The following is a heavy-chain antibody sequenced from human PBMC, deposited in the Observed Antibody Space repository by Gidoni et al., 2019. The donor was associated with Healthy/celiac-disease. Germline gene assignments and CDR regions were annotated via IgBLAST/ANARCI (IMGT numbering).Heavy chain of an antibody. D-gene: IGHD3-10*01. CDR2: ISGSGGST. Sequence: EVPLLASGGGLVQPGGSLRISCATSDITFSSYAMSWVRQAPGKGLEWGSDISGSGGSTDSAESEKGQFTISRDNTKNTLYVQMKCLRARDTAVYYGAPPPGGDAFDIWGQGTMVTVSS. V-gene: IGHV3-23*01. J-gene: IGHJ3*02. CDR1: DITFSSYA. CDR3: APPPGGDAFDI.